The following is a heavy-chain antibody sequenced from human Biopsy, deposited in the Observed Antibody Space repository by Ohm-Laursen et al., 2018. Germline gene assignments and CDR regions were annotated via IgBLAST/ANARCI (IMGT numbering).Heavy chain of an antibody. CDR3: VRGRSPATY. CDR2: MYYSGST. Sequence: GTLSLACTVSGGSLNFYYWSWIRQPPGKGLEWIGYMYYSGSTKYSPSLKNRVTVSFDTSRNQFSLKLTSMTPADTAVYYCVRGRSPATYWGQGALVIVSS. J-gene: IGHJ4*02. D-gene: IGHD3-16*01. CDR1: GGSLNFYY. V-gene: IGHV4-59*01.